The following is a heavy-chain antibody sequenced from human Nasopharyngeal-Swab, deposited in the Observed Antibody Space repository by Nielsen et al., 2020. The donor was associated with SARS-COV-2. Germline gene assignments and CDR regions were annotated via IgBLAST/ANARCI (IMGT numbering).Heavy chain of an antibody. CDR1: GFTFSSYW. V-gene: IGHV3-7*01. CDR2: IKQDGSEK. D-gene: IGHD3-22*01. CDR3: ASLTYYYDSSGLDY. J-gene: IGHJ4*02. Sequence: LKISCAASGFTFSSYWMSWVRQAPGKGLEWVANIKQDGSEKYYVDSVKGRFTISRDNAKNSLYLQMNSLRAEDTAVYYCASLTYYYDSSGLDYWGQGTLVTVSS.